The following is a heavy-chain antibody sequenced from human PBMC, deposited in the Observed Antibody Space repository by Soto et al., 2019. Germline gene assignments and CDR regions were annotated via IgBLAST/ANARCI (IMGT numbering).Heavy chain of an antibody. J-gene: IGHJ5*02. Sequence: QVQLQESGPGLVKPSETLSLTCTVSGGSISSYYWSWIRQPPGKGLEWIGYIYYSGSTNYNPSLKSRVTISVDTSKNQFSLKLSSVTAADTAVYYCARVVVVVPATKLTNWFDPWGQGTLVTVSS. V-gene: IGHV4-59*01. CDR1: GGSISSYY. CDR2: IYYSGST. D-gene: IGHD2-2*01. CDR3: ARVVVVVPATKLTNWFDP.